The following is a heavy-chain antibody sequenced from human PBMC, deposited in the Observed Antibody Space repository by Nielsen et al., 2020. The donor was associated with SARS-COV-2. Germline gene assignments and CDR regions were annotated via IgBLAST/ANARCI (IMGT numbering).Heavy chain of an antibody. Sequence: SETLSLTCAVYGGSFSGYYWSWIRQPPGEGLEWIGEINHSGSTNYNPSLKSRVTISVDTSKNQFSLKLSSVTAADTAVYYCARGNYVNLRYYGMDVWGQGTTVTVSS. CDR1: GGSFSGYY. V-gene: IGHV4-34*01. CDR3: ARGNYVNLRYYGMDV. CDR2: INHSGST. J-gene: IGHJ6*02. D-gene: IGHD1-7*01.